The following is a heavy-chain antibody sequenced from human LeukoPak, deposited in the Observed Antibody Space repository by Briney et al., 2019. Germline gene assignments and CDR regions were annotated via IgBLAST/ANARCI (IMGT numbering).Heavy chain of an antibody. Sequence: SETLSLTCTVSGGSISSYYWSWIRQPPGKGLEWIGYIYYSGNTNYNPPLKSRVTISVDMSKNQFSLKLRFLTAADTAVYYCARSYGDAFDIWAQGTMVTVSS. J-gene: IGHJ3*02. V-gene: IGHV4-59*01. CDR1: GGSISSYY. CDR2: IYYSGNT. CDR3: ARSYGDAFDI. D-gene: IGHD3-10*01.